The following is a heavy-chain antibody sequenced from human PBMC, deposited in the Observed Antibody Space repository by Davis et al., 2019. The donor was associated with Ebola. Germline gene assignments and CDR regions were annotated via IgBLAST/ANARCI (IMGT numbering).Heavy chain of an antibody. V-gene: IGHV5-51*01. J-gene: IGHJ4*02. CDR1: GYSFTSYW. CDR3: ALTNIPVADPAHFDS. D-gene: IGHD6-19*01. Sequence: GESLKISCKGSGYSFTSYWIGWVRQMPGKGLEWMGIINPADPDTRYSPYFQGQVTISADRSTSTAYLPCSSLKASDTAMYYCALTNIPVADPAHFDSWGQGALVTVSS. CDR2: INPADPDT.